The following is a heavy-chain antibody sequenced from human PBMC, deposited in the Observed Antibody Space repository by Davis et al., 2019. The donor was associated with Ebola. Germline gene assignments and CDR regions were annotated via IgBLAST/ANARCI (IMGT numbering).Heavy chain of an antibody. CDR2: IYHSGST. V-gene: IGHV4-4*02. CDR1: GGSISSTNW. CDR3: ARGSYASGSYTFDP. J-gene: IGHJ5*02. D-gene: IGHD3-10*01. Sequence: SETLSLTCAVSGGSISSTNWWSWVRQPPGKGLEWIGEIYHSGSTNYNPSLTSRVTISVDKSKNQFSLKLSSVTAADTAVYYCARGSYASGSYTFDPWGQGTLVTVSS.